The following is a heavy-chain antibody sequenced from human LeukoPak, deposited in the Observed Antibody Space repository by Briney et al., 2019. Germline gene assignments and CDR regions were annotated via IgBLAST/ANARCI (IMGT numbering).Heavy chain of an antibody. CDR2: IYYSGST. V-gene: IGHV4-59*01. CDR3: ARFSSSWLRYYFDY. J-gene: IGHJ4*02. D-gene: IGHD6-13*01. CDR1: GGSISSYY. Sequence: SETLSLTCTVSGGSISSYYWSWIRQPPGKGLEWIGYIYYSGSTNYNPSLKSRVTISVDTSKNQFSLKLSSVTAADTAVYYCARFSSSWLRYYFDYWGQGTLVTVSS.